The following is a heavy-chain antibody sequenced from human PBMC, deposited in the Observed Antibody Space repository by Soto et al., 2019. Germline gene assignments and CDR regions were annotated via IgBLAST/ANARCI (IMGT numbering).Heavy chain of an antibody. V-gene: IGHV3-48*01. CDR2: ITSSGTTV. CDR1: GFTFSSYS. J-gene: IGHJ4*02. CDR3: ARGSSNWAYYFDF. D-gene: IGHD6-13*01. Sequence: EVHLVESGGGLVQPGGTLRLSCAASGFTFSSYSLNWVRQAPGKGLEWVSYITSSGTTVYYADSVRGRFTISRDNAKNSLYLHMKSLRADDTAVYYCARGSSNWAYYFDFWGQGTLVTVSP.